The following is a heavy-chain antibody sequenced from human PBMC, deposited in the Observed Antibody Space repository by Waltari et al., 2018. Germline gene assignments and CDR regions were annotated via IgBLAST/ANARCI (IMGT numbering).Heavy chain of an antibody. CDR2: INHSVST. V-gene: IGHV4-34*01. D-gene: IGHD3-3*01. CDR3: ARRRAFWSGSFDY. CDR1: GGSFSGYY. J-gene: IGHJ4*02. Sequence: QVQLQQWGAGLLKPSETLSLTCAVYGGSFSGYYWSWIRQPPGKGLEWIGEINHSVSTNYNPSLKSRVTISVDTSKNQFSLKLSSVTAADTAVYYCARRRAFWSGSFDYWGQGTLVTVSS.